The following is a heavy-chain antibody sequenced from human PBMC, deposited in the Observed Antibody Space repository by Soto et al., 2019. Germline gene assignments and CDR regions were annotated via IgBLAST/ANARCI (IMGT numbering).Heavy chain of an antibody. CDR2: INYSGNS. Sequence: QVQLQESGPGLVKPSQTLSLTCTVSGDSISSSDYYWSWIRQPPGKGLEWIGYINYSGNSYYNPSLKSRVTISVDTSMNQFSLKLSSVTAADTAEYYWARATTPIENLDYWSQGTLVIVSS. CDR1: GDSISSSDYY. D-gene: IGHD1-1*01. CDR3: ARATTPIENLDY. J-gene: IGHJ4*02. V-gene: IGHV4-30-4*01.